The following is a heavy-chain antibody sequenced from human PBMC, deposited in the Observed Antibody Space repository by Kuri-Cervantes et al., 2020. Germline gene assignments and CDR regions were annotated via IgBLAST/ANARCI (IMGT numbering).Heavy chain of an antibody. Sequence: GESLKISCAASGFTFSSYAMHWVRQAPGKGLEWVAVISYDGSNKYYADSVKGRFTISRDNAKNSLYLQMNSLRAEDTALYYCAKDGALDPDHIDYWGQGTLVTVSS. CDR2: ISYDGSNK. D-gene: IGHD1-26*01. CDR1: GFTFSSYA. J-gene: IGHJ4*02. CDR3: AKDGALDPDHIDY. V-gene: IGHV3-30-3*01.